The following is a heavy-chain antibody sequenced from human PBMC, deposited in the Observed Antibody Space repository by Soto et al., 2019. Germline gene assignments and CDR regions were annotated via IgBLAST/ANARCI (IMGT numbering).Heavy chain of an antibody. Sequence: SETLSLTCAVYGESFSGHYWSWIRQPPGKGLEWIGEINHSGTTNYNPSLKSRVTISVDTSKNQFSLKLSSVTAADTAVYYCARVPDRWGQGALVTVSS. CDR3: ARVPDR. V-gene: IGHV4-34*01. CDR1: GESFSGHY. CDR2: INHSGTT. D-gene: IGHD2-2*01. J-gene: IGHJ5*02.